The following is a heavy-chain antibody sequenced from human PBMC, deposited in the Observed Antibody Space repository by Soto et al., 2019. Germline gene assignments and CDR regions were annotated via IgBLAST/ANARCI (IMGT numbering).Heavy chain of an antibody. CDR3: ARDDYEGGGTTFDY. CDR2: LISIFGTA. J-gene: IGHJ4*02. Sequence: QVQLVQSGAEVKKPGSSVKVSCKASGGTFSSYAISWVRQAPGQGLEWMGGLISIFGTANYAQKFQGRVTITADESRSTAYMELSSLRSEDTAVYYCARDDYEGGGTTFDYWGQGTLVTVSS. V-gene: IGHV1-69*12. D-gene: IGHD1-1*01. CDR1: GGTFSSYA.